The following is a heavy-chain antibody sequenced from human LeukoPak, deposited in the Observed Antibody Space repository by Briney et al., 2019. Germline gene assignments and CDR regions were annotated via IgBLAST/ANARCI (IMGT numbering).Heavy chain of an antibody. D-gene: IGHD4-17*01. CDR3: TRPHGDYASDYFDY. Sequence: PGGSLRLSCAASGFTFSGSAMHWVRQASGKGLEWVGRIRSKANSYATAYAASVKGRFTISRDDSKNTAYLQMNSLKTEDTAVYYCTRPHGDYASDYFDYWGQGTLVTVSS. V-gene: IGHV3-73*01. CDR2: IRSKANSYAT. CDR1: GFTFSGSA. J-gene: IGHJ4*02.